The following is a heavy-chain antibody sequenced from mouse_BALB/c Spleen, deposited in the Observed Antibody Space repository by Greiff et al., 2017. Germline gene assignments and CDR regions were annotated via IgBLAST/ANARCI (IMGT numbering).Heavy chain of an antibody. Sequence: QVQLQQSGAELMKPGASVKISCKATGYTFSSYWIEWVKQRPGHGLEWIGEILPGSGSTNYNEKFKGKATFTADTSSNTAYMQLSSLTSEDSAVYYCARGTMITTRFAYWGQGTLVTVSA. CDR2: ILPGSGST. CDR1: GYTFSSYW. V-gene: IGHV1-9*01. CDR3: ARGTMITTRFAY. J-gene: IGHJ3*01. D-gene: IGHD2-4*01.